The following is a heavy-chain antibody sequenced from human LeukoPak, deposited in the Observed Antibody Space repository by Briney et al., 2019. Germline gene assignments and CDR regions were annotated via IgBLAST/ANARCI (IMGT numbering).Heavy chain of an antibody. CDR2: INPNSAAT. D-gene: IGHD3-10*01. CDR1: GYTFRDFY. CDR3: ARKSSGTFFD. Sequence: EASVKVSCKASGYTFRDFYIHWVRQGPGQGLEWMGRINPNSAATDYAQKFRGRVSMTRDTSVNTVYMELTTLRSDDTAVFYCARKSSGTFFDWGQGTLVTVAS. J-gene: IGHJ4*02. V-gene: IGHV1-2*02.